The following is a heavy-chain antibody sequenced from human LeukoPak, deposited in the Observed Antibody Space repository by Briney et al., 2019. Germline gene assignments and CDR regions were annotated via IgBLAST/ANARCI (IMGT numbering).Heavy chain of an antibody. Sequence: GGSLRPSCAASGFTFCDYYMSWVPQAPGKGRGWVLYSSSSGSTIYYADSVKGRFTISRDNAKNSLHLQMNSLRAEDTAVYYCARDARQQLVERFDYWGQGTLVTVSS. J-gene: IGHJ4*02. CDR3: ARDARQQLVERFDY. D-gene: IGHD6-13*01. CDR2: SSSSGSTI. V-gene: IGHV3-11*01. CDR1: GFTFCDYY.